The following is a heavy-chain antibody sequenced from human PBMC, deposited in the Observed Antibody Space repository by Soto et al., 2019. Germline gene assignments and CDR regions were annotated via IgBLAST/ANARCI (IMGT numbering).Heavy chain of an antibody. V-gene: IGHV4-30-2*01. CDR2: IYHSGSA. J-gene: IGHJ6*02. CDR3: ARAHYGDYGYGMEV. CDR1: GGSISSGGYS. D-gene: IGHD4-17*01. Sequence: SETLSLTCGVSGGSISSGGYSWTWIRQPPGKGLEWIGYIYHSGSAYYNPSLKSRVTISVDRSKNQFSLKLSSVTAADTAVYYCARAHYGDYGYGMEVWGQGTTVTVSS.